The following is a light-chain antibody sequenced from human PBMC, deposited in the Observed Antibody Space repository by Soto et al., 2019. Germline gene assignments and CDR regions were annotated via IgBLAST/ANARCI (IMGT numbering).Light chain of an antibody. CDR2: GAS. J-gene: IGKJ1*01. V-gene: IGKV1-27*01. Sequence: DIQMTQSPSSLSAFVGDRVTITCRASQGISNYLAWYQQEPGKVPKLLIYGASTLQSGVPSRFSGSGSGTDFTLTISSLQPEDVATYYCQKYNIVPWTFGQGTKVDIK. CDR1: QGISNY. CDR3: QKYNIVPWT.